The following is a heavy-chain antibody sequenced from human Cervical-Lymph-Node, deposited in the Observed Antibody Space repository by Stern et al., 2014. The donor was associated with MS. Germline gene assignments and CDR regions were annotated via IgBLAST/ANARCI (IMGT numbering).Heavy chain of an antibody. D-gene: IGHD1-26*01. CDR2: MDPNSGNT. V-gene: IGHV1-8*01. CDR1: GYTFTSYD. Sequence: QVQLVESGAEVKKPGASVKVSCKASGYTFTSYDIHWVRQATGQGLEWMGWMDPNSGNTGYAQKFQGRVTVTRNTSVSTAYMELSTLRSEDTAVYYCARRGTAVGDAFRNYYYYALDVWGHGTTVTVSS. CDR3: ARRGTAVGDAFRNYYYYALDV. J-gene: IGHJ6*02.